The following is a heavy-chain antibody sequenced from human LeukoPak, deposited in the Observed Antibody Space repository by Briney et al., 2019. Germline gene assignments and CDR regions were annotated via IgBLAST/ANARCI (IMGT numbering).Heavy chain of an antibody. V-gene: IGHV4-34*01. Sequence: PSETLSLTCAVYGGSFSGYYWSWIRQPPGKRLGRIGEINHIGSTNYNPSLKSRVTISLDTSKNQFSLTLSSVTAADTAVYYCARRFGYYYGSGSSNWFDPWGQGTLVTVSS. J-gene: IGHJ5*02. CDR1: GGSFSGYY. CDR2: INHIGST. D-gene: IGHD3-10*01. CDR3: ARRFGYYYGSGSSNWFDP.